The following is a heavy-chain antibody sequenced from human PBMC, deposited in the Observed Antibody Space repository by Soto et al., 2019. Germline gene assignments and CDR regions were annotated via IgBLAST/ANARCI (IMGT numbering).Heavy chain of an antibody. D-gene: IGHD1-26*01. J-gene: IGHJ4*02. CDR3: ARYDSLVGVLHFDY. CDR2: IIPIFGTA. Sequence: SVKVSCKASGGTFSSYAISWVRQAPGQGLEWMGGIIPIFGTANYAQKFQGRVTITADESTSTAYMELSSLRSEDTAVYYCARYDSLVGVLHFDYWGQGTLVTVSS. CDR1: GGTFSSYA. V-gene: IGHV1-69*13.